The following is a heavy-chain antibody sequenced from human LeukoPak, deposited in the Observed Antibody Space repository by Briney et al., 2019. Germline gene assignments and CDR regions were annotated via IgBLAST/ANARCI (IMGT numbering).Heavy chain of an antibody. J-gene: IGHJ4*02. CDR3: ARGPMVRGVFDY. CDR1: GGSVSSDDYY. Sequence: SETLSLTCSVSGGSVSSDDYYWSWIRQPPGKGLEWIGYVYYSGTPYYNPSLKSRVTISVDTSKNQFSLKLSSVTAADTAVYYCARGPMVRGVFDYWGQGTLVTVSS. V-gene: IGHV4-30-4*08. D-gene: IGHD3-10*01. CDR2: VYYSGTP.